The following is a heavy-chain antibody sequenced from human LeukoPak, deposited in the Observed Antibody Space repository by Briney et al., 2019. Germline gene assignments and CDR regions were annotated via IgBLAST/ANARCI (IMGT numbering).Heavy chain of an antibody. Sequence: GGSLRLSCAASGFTVSSNYMSWVRQAPGKGLEWVASVNTVSSYIYYADSVRGRFTISRDNAKNSVLLQMNSLRAEDMAMYYCVRLRRNSDSSGYFYYYDNWGQGTLVTVSS. V-gene: IGHV3-21*01. J-gene: IGHJ4*02. CDR3: VRLRRNSDSSGYFYYYDN. D-gene: IGHD3-22*01. CDR2: VNTVSSYI. CDR1: GFTVSSNY.